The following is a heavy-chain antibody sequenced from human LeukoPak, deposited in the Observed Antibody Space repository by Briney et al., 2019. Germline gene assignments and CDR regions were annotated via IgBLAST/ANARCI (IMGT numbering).Heavy chain of an antibody. CDR1: GFTFSSYS. CDR3: AQGGDSYCGGDCYPGEGYYYYMDV. CDR2: ISSSSSYI. V-gene: IGHV3-21*01. J-gene: IGHJ6*03. D-gene: IGHD2-21*02. Sequence: GGSLRLSCAASGFTFSSYSMNWVRQAPGKGLEWVSSISSSSSYIYYADSVTGRFTISRDNAKNSLYLQMNSLRAEDTAVYYCAQGGDSYCGGDCYPGEGYYYYMDVWGKGTTVTVSS.